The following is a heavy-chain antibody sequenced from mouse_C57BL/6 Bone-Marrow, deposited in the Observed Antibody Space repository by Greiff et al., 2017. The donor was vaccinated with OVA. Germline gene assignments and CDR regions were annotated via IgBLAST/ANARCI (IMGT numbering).Heavy chain of an antibody. CDR2: IDPEDGET. V-gene: IGHV14-2*01. CDR3: ARSDYLFAY. Sequence: EVQLQESGAELVKPGASVKLSCTASGFNIKDYYMHWVKQRTEQGLEWIGRIDPEDGETKYAPEFQGKAPITADTSSNTAYLQLSSLTSEDTAVYYCARSDYLFAYWGQGTLVTVSA. J-gene: IGHJ3*01. CDR1: GFNIKDYY. D-gene: IGHD5-5*01.